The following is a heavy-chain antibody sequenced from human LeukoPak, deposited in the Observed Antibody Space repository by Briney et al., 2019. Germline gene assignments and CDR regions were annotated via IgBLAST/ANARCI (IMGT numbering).Heavy chain of an antibody. J-gene: IGHJ5*02. D-gene: IGHD6-19*01. CDR1: GFTFSSYA. Sequence: GGSLRLSCAASGFTFSSYAMYWVRQAPGKGLDWVALISFDGSNKYYVDSVKGRFTISRDNSKNTLYLQINSLRAEDTAVYYCARSRLQWLVSNSFDPWGQGTLVTVSS. CDR2: ISFDGSNK. CDR3: ARSRLQWLVSNSFDP. V-gene: IGHV3-30-3*01.